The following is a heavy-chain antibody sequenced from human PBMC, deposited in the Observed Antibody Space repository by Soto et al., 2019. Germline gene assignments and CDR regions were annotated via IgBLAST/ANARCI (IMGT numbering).Heavy chain of an antibody. Sequence: PSETLSLTCAVYGGSFSGYYWSWIRQPPGKGLEWIGEINHSGSTNYNPSLKSRVTISVDTSKNQFSLKLSSVTAADTAVYYCARADPRITIFGVVNSYCDVWGKGTTVTVSS. CDR2: INHSGST. V-gene: IGHV4-34*01. CDR1: GGSFSGYY. D-gene: IGHD3-3*01. CDR3: ARADPRITIFGVVNSYCDV. J-gene: IGHJ6*04.